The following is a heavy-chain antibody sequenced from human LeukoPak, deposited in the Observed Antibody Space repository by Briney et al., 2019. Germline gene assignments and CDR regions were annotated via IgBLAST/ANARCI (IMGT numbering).Heavy chain of an antibody. CDR2: ISGSGGST. J-gene: IGHJ3*02. CDR3: AKRMTTLGGPFDI. CDR1: GFTFSSYH. D-gene: IGHD4-11*01. Sequence: GGSLRLSCAASGFTFSSYHMSWVRQAPGKGLEWVSAISGSGGSTYYADSVKGRCTISRDNSKNTLYLQMNSLRAEDRAVYYCAKRMTTLGGPFDIWGQGTMVTVSS. V-gene: IGHV3-23*01.